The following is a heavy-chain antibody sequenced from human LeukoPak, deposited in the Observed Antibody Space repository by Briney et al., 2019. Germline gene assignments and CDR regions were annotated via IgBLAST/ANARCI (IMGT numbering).Heavy chain of an antibody. CDR1: GYTFIYYD. Sequence: ASVNVSCTPSGYTFIYYDINWVRQAPGQGLEGMGWISPNSGNTGYAQKFQGRVTITRNTSISTAYMELSSLRSEDTAVYYCARGGVYYDFWSGYHDAFDIWGQGTMVTVSS. J-gene: IGHJ3*02. D-gene: IGHD3-3*01. CDR2: ISPNSGNT. V-gene: IGHV1-8*03. CDR3: ARGGVYYDFWSGYHDAFDI.